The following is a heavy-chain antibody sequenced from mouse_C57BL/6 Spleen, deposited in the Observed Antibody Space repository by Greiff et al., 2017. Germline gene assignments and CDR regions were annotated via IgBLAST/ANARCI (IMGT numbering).Heavy chain of an antibody. CDR3: ARYVYYGNYSYAMDY. CDR1: GYTFTSYW. J-gene: IGHJ4*01. D-gene: IGHD2-1*01. CDR2: IDPSDSYT. Sequence: QVQLQQPGAELVMPGASVKLSCKASGYTFTSYWMHWVKQRPGQGLEWIGEIDPSDSYTNYNQKFKGKSTLTVDKSSSTAYMQLSSLTSEDSAVYYCARYVYYGNYSYAMDYWGQGTSVTVSS. V-gene: IGHV1-69*01.